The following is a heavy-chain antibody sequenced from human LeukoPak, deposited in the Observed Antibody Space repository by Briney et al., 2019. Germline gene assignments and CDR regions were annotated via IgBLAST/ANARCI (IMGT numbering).Heavy chain of an antibody. Sequence: PSGTLSRTCAVAGGCISSYSCCWVRQPPGKGLEWVASIYYSGSNNYSPHLTSRDNMSVDTTKNQFSLKPSSVTAAHTAVYSCARTARDGYNLNWFDPWGQGTLVTVSS. V-gene: IGHV4-59*01. CDR3: ARTARDGYNLNWFDP. D-gene: IGHD5-24*01. CDR2: IYYSGSN. CDR1: GGCISSYS. J-gene: IGHJ5*02.